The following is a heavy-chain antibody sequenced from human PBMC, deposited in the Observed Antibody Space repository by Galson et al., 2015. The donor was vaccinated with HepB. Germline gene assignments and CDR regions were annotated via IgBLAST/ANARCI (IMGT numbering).Heavy chain of an antibody. V-gene: IGHV3-7*03. CDR2: IKQDGSEK. J-gene: IGHJ3*02. CDR1: GFTFSIYW. D-gene: IGHD3-9*01. CDR3: ARDALYDILTDKGPAFDI. Sequence: SLRLSCAASGFTFSIYWMSWVRQAPGKGLEWVANIKQDGSEKYYVDSVKGRFTISRDNAKNSLYLQMNSLRAEDTAVYYCARDALYDILTDKGPAFDIWGQGTMVTVSS.